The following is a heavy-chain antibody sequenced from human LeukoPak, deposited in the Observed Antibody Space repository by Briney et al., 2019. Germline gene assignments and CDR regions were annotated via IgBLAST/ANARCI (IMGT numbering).Heavy chain of an antibody. V-gene: IGHV1-2*02. CDR1: GYTFTSYG. Sequence: VASVKVSCKASGYTFTSYGISWVRQAPGQGLEWMGWINPNSGGTNYAQKFQGRVTMTRDTSISTAYMELSRLRSDDTAVYYCARGGSSSRRDYFDYWGQGTLVTVSS. CDR2: INPNSGGT. D-gene: IGHD6-13*01. J-gene: IGHJ4*02. CDR3: ARGGSSSRRDYFDY.